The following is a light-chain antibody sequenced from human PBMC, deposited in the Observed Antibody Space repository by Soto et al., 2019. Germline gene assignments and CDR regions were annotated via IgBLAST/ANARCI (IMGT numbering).Light chain of an antibody. J-gene: IGLJ3*02. Sequence: SYELTQPPSVSVAPGKTDRITYGGNNVGSKSVHWYQQRPGQAPVLVIYYDSDRPSGIPERFSGSNSGNTATLTISRVEAGDEADYYCQVWDSSSIMFGGGTKLTVL. CDR2: YDS. CDR3: QVWDSSSIM. CDR1: NVGSKS. V-gene: IGLV3-21*04.